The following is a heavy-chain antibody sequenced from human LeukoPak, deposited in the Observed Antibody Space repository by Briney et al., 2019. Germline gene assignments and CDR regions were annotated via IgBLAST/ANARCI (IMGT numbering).Heavy chain of an antibody. CDR2: IYYSGSP. Sequence: SETLSLTCTVSGGSISSYYWSWIRQPPGKGLEWIGYIYYSGSPDFNPSLKSRLTISVDTSKNEFSLKLNSVTAADTAVYYCAREGGYSGYFDYWGQGTLVTVSS. D-gene: IGHD5-12*01. CDR3: AREGGYSGYFDY. V-gene: IGHV4-59*01. CDR1: GGSISSYY. J-gene: IGHJ4*02.